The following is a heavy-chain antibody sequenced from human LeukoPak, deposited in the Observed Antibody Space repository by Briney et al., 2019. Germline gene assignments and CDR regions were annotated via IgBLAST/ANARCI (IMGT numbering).Heavy chain of an antibody. CDR1: GGSISSSSYY. CDR3: ARGPGVAYYYYYYMDV. CDR2: SYYSGST. J-gene: IGHJ6*03. D-gene: IGHD3-3*01. Sequence: SETLSLTCTVSGGSISSSSYYWGWIRQPPGKGLEWIGSSYYSGSTYYNPSLKSRVTISVDTSKNQFSLKLSSVTAADTAVYYCARGPGVAYYYYYYMDVWGKGTTVTVSS. V-gene: IGHV4-39*07.